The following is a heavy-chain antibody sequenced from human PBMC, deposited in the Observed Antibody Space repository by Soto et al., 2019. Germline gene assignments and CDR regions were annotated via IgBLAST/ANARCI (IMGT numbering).Heavy chain of an antibody. CDR2: ISYDGSNK. J-gene: IGHJ6*02. CDR3: ARDPSRIRYGMDV. V-gene: IGHV3-30-3*01. CDR1: GFTFSSYA. Sequence: XVSLRLSCAASGFTFSSYAMHWVRQAPGKGLEWVAVISYDGSNKYYADSVKGRFTISRDNSKNTLYLQMNSLRAEDTAVYYCARDPSRIRYGMDVWGQGTTVTVSS. D-gene: IGHD5-18*01.